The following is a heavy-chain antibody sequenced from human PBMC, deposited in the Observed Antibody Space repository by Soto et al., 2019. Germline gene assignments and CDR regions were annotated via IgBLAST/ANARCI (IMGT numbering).Heavy chain of an antibody. D-gene: IGHD6-13*01. CDR1: GFTFSSYW. J-gene: IGHJ4*02. CDR2: IKQDGSEK. CDR3: ATSRTFDY. V-gene: IGHV3-7*01. Sequence: AGGSLRLSCVVSGFTFSSYWMNWVCQAPGKGLEWVANIKQDGSEKYYVDSAKGRFTISRDNAKNSLYLQMNSLSAEDTAIYYCATSRTFDYWGQGTLVTVSS.